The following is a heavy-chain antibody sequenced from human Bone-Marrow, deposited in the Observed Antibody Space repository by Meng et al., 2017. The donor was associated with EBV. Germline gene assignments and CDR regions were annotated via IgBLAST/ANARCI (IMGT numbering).Heavy chain of an antibody. CDR3: AKGGFGSGAYYSVPQS. J-gene: IGHJ5*02. D-gene: IGHD3-10*01. Sequence: GQLAESGGGLVQPGGSLRLSCAASGFTFSIYAMSWVRQAPGKGLEWVSTISGATYYADSVKGRFTISRDNSKNTLYLQINSLRAEDTAVYYCAKGGFGSGAYYSVPQSWGQGTLVTVSS. V-gene: IGHV3-23*04. CDR1: GFTFSIYA. CDR2: ISGAT.